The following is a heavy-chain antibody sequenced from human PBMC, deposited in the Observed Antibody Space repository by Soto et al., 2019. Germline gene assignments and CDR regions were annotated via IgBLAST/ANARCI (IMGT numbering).Heavy chain of an antibody. CDR2: INHSGST. J-gene: IGHJ5*02. D-gene: IGHD3-3*01. Sequence: QVQLQQWGAGLLKPSETLSLTCAVYGGSFSGYYWSWIRQPPGKGLEWIGEINHSGSTNYNPSLKSRVTISVDTSKNQFSLKLSSVTAADTAVYYCARGIQRLRFLDRGFDPWGQGSLVTVSS. CDR3: ARGIQRLRFLDRGFDP. CDR1: GGSFSGYY. V-gene: IGHV4-34*01.